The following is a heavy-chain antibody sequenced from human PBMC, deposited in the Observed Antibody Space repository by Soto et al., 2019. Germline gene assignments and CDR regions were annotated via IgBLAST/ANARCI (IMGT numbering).Heavy chain of an antibody. CDR1: GFTFRGYG. V-gene: IGHV3-30*18. D-gene: IGHD5-18*01. Sequence: GGSLRLSCAASGFTFRGYGMHWVRQAPGRGLEWEALISYDGSIKYYADSVRGRFTISRDNSKNTLYLQMNSLRAEDTAVYYCANSEYSRYKNIDVWGQGTTVTV. J-gene: IGHJ6*02. CDR3: ANSEYSRYKNIDV. CDR2: ISYDGSIK.